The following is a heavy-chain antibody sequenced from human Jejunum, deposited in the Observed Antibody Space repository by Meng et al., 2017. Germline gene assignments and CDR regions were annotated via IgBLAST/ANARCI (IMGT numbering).Heavy chain of an antibody. D-gene: IGHD2-21*01. J-gene: IGHJ4*02. CDR1: GFTFSGYW. CDR3: TRSCGSDDTCYGVDY. CDR2: ISGGGSST. V-gene: IGHV3-74*01. Sequence: GESLKISCAASGFTFSGYWMHWVRQAPGKGLEWVSRISGGGSSTNYADSVKGRFTISRDNAKNTLYLQMNSLRAEDTAMYYCTRSCGSDDTCYGVDYWGQGTLVTVSS.